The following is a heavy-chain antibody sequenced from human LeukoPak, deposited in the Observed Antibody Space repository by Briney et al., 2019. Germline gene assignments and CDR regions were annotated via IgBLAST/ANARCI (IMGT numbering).Heavy chain of an antibody. CDR3: ATEAATGPRFDP. D-gene: IGHD7-27*01. Sequence: GASVKVSCKASGYTFTSYDINWVRRATGQGLEWMGLVDPEDGETIYAEKLQGRVTITADTSTDTAYMELSSLRSEDTAVYYCATEAATGPRFDPWGQGTLVTVSS. J-gene: IGHJ5*02. CDR2: VDPEDGET. V-gene: IGHV1-69-2*01. CDR1: GYTFTSYD.